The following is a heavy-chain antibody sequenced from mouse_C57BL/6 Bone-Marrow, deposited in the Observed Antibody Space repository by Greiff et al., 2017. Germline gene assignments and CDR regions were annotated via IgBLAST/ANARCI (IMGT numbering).Heavy chain of an antibody. CDR2: IWGGGST. J-gene: IGHJ3*01. Sequence: VQLQESGPGLVAPSQSLSITCNVSGFSLTSYGVDWVRQPPGKGLEWLGVIWGGGSTNYTSALMSRLSISKDHTKSQVVLKMNSLQTDDTAMYYCAKQSWVLFAYWCQGTLVTVSA. CDR3: AKQSWVLFAY. CDR1: GFSLTSYG. D-gene: IGHD4-1*01. V-gene: IGHV2-9*01.